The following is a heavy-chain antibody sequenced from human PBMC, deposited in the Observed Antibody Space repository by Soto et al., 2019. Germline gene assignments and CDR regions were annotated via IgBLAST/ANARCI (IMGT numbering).Heavy chain of an antibody. CDR2: IKSKTDGGTT. J-gene: IGHJ6*02. CDR1: GFTFSNAW. Sequence: GGSLRLSCAASGFTFSNAWMNWVRQAPGKGLEWVGRIKSKTDGGTTDYAAPVKGRFTISRDDSKNTLYLQMNSLKTEDTAVYYCTTDGFYYDSSGYSNYYYGMDVWGQGATVTVSS. V-gene: IGHV3-15*07. D-gene: IGHD3-22*01. CDR3: TTDGFYYDSSGYSNYYYGMDV.